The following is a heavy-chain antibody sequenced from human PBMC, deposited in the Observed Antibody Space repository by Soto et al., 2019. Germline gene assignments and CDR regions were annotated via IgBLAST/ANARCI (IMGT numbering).Heavy chain of an antibody. J-gene: IGHJ4*02. CDR1: GGSMSGYH. Sequence: QVELQESGPRLVRPSETLYLTCTVSGGSMSGYHWSWVRQPAGKGLEWIGRVHSTGSTDYNPSVESRITVSLDTSKKQFSLKLRSVTAADTALYFCARDSVSLPRFDYWGQGILVTVSS. CDR2: VHSTGST. D-gene: IGHD3-10*01. V-gene: IGHV4-4*07. CDR3: ARDSVSLPRFDY.